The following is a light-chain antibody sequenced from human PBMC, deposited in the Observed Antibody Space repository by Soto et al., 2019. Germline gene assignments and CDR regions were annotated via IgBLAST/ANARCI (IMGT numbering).Light chain of an antibody. V-gene: IGKV3-11*01. CDR1: HSVGSN. Sequence: ETVLTQSPGTLSLSPGERATLSCRASHSVGSNLAWYQQKPGQAPRLLIYGASNTATGIPARFSGSGSGAGFTLTISRLEPEDFAVYYCQQRHMWPITFGQGTRLEIK. J-gene: IGKJ5*01. CDR3: QQRHMWPIT. CDR2: GAS.